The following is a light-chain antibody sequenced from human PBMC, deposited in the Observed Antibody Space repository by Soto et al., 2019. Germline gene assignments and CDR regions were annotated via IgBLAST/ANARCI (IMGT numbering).Light chain of an antibody. Sequence: EIVLTQSPGTLSLSPGERATLSCRASQSVSVNSLAWYQQKPGQAPRLLIYDASSRATGIPDRFIGSGSGTEFSLTISSLQSEDFAVYYCQQYNNWPPITFGQGTRLEIK. J-gene: IGKJ5*01. CDR1: QSVSVN. CDR3: QQYNNWPPIT. CDR2: DAS. V-gene: IGKV3D-15*01.